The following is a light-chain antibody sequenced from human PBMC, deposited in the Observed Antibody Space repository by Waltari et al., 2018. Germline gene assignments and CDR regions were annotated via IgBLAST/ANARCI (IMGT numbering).Light chain of an antibody. CDR1: SSDIGYFNT. Sequence: QAAPTQPPSVSGSPGQSVTISCTGTSSDIGYFNTLSWYQQHPGKAPKAMIDEVSKRPSWVSDRFSGSKSDNTASLTISGLQAEDEADYYCSSFAGSNTLLFGGGTRLTVL. J-gene: IGLJ2*01. CDR3: SSFAGSNTLL. V-gene: IGLV2-11*01. CDR2: EVS.